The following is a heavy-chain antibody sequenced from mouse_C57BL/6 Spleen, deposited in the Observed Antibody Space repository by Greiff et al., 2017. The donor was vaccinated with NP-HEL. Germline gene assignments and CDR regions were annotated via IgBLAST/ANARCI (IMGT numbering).Heavy chain of an antibody. V-gene: IGHV1-53*01. D-gene: IGHD3-1*01. J-gene: IGHJ2*01. CDR1: GYTFTSYW. Sequence: QVQLQQSGTELVKPGASVKLSCKASGYTFTSYWMHWVKQRPGQGLEWIGNINPSNGGTNYNEKFKGKATLTVDKSSSTAYMQLSSLTSEDSAVYDCAKLGDVGVNDYWGQGTTLTVSS. CDR3: AKLGDVGVNDY. CDR2: INPSNGGT.